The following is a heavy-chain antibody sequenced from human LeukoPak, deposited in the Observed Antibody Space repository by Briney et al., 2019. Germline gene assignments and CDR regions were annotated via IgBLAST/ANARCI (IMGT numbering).Heavy chain of an antibody. V-gene: IGHV1-46*01. CDR1: GYTFINYN. Sequence: GASVKVSCKASGYTFINYNIHWVRQAPGQGLEWMGIIIPSGGSTIYAQKFRGRVTMTRDTSTSTVYMELSSLRPEDTAVYYCARDIRSSWYYFDYWGQGTLVTVSS. CDR3: ARDIRSSWYYFDY. D-gene: IGHD6-13*01. CDR2: IIPSGGST. J-gene: IGHJ4*02.